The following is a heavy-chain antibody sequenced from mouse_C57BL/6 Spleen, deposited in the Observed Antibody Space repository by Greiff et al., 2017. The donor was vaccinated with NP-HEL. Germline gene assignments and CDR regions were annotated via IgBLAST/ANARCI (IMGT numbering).Heavy chain of an antibody. CDR3: ALIYYDGSSYAMDY. CDR1: GYAFSSSW. J-gene: IGHJ4*01. Sequence: QVQLQQSGPELVKPGASVKISCKASGYAFSSSWMNWVKQRPGKGLEWIGRIYPGDGDTNYNGKFKGKATLTADKSSSTAYMQLSSLTSEDSAVYFCALIYYDGSSYAMDYWGQGTSVTVSS. V-gene: IGHV1-82*01. CDR2: IYPGDGDT. D-gene: IGHD1-1*01.